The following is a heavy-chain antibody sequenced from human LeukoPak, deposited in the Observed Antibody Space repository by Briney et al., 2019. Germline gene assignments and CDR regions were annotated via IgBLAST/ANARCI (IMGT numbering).Heavy chain of an antibody. V-gene: IGHV4-39*01. J-gene: IGHJ4*02. CDR1: GGSISSSSYY. D-gene: IGHD1-26*01. CDR2: IYYSGST. CDR3: ASRGYSGSYWVFDY. Sequence: SETLSLTCTVSGGSISSSSYYWGWIRQPPGKGLEWIGSIYYSGSTYYNSSLKSRVTISVDTSKNQFSLKLSSVTAADTAVYYCASRGYSGSYWVFDYWGQGSLVTVSS.